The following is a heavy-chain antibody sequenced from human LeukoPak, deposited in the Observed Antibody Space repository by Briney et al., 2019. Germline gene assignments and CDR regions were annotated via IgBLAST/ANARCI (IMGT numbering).Heavy chain of an antibody. Sequence: PGGSLRLSCAASGFTFSSYEMNWVRQAPGKGLEWVSSISSSSSYIYYADSVKGRFTISRDNAKNSLYLQMDSLRAEDTAVYYCARLDYYGSGSHNAWGQGTLVTVSS. CDR3: ARLDYYGSGSHNA. D-gene: IGHD3-10*01. V-gene: IGHV3-21*01. CDR1: GFTFSSYE. J-gene: IGHJ5*02. CDR2: ISSSSSYI.